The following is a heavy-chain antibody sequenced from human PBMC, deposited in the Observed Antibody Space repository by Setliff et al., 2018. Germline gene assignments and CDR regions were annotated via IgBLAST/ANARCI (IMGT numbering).Heavy chain of an antibody. Sequence: SETLSLTCAVYGGSFSGYYWSWIRQPPGKGLEWIGEINQSGRINKNPSLKSRVTISVDTSKKEFSLTLTSVTAADTAVYYCASGLNNRDSTPGDYWGQGTLVTVSS. V-gene: IGHV4-34*01. CDR3: ASGLNNRDSTPGDY. CDR1: GGSFSGYY. D-gene: IGHD2-21*02. J-gene: IGHJ4*02. CDR2: INQSGRI.